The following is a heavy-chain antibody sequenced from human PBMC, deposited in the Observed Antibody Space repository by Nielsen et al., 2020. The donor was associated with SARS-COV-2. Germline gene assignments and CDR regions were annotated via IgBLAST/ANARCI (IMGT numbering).Heavy chain of an antibody. D-gene: IGHD6-13*01. V-gene: IGHV4/OR15-8*01. J-gene: IGHJ4*02. CDR2: IYHGGSA. CDR3: ARLIGYSTSSDY. Sequence: WISWVRQPPGKGLEWIGEIYHGGSANYNPSLKSRVTISLDKSKNMFSLKVNSVTAADTGVYYCARLIGYSTSSDYWGQGTLVTVSS. CDR1: W.